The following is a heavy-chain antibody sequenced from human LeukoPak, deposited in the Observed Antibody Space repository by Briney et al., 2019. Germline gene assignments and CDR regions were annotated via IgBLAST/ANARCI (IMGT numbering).Heavy chain of an antibody. D-gene: IGHD6-13*01. CDR1: GFTFNSYA. J-gene: IGHJ4*02. CDR3: AKKIAAGTLSFDY. CDR2: IGSSGGDT. Sequence: GGSLRLSCAASGFTFNSYAMSWVRQAPGKGPEWVSAIGSSGGDTNYADSVKGRFTISRDNSKNTLYLQMNSLRAEDTAVYYCAKKIAAGTLSFDYWGQGTLVTVSS. V-gene: IGHV3-23*01.